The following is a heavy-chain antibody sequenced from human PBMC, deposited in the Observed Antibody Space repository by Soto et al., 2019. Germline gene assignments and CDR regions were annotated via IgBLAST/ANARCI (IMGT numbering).Heavy chain of an antibody. CDR3: ARGREIFGVVIGNWFDP. J-gene: IGHJ5*02. CDR2: IYYSGST. Sequence: QVQLQESGPGLVKPSQTLSLTCTVSGGSISSGGYYWSWIRQHPGKGLEWIGYIYYSGSTYYNPSLKSRVTISVDTSKNQFSLKLSSVTAADTAVYYCARGREIFGVVIGNWFDPWGQGTLVTVSS. D-gene: IGHD3-3*01. CDR1: GGSISSGGYY. V-gene: IGHV4-31*03.